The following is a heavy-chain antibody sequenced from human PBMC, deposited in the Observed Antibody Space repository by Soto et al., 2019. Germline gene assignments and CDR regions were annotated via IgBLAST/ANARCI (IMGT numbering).Heavy chain of an antibody. D-gene: IGHD3-3*01. CDR1: GFTFTSYA. Sequence: QVQLVESGGGVVQPGRSLRLSCAASGFTFTSYAMHWVRQAPGKGLEWVAVISNDGSNYYYADSVRGRFTISRDNTKNTVFLQMSSLRGEDSGVYYCARGTTVAIFDCGMDVWGQGTTVTVSS. J-gene: IGHJ6*02. CDR2: ISNDGSNY. V-gene: IGHV3-30-3*01. CDR3: ARGTTVAIFDCGMDV.